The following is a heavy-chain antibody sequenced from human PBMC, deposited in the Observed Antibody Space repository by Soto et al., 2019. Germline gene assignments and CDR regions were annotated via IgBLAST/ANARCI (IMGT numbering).Heavy chain of an antibody. CDR1: GFNFSTYW. CDR3: ARDFSLDY. V-gene: IGHV3-7*03. CDR2: IKEDGSEN. Sequence: EVQLVESGGGLVQPGGSLRLSCAASGFNFSTYWMTWVRQAPGKGLEWVANIKEDGSENYYVDSVKGRFAISRDNAKNSVYLQMNSLRAEDTAVYYCARDFSLDYWGQGTLVSVSS. J-gene: IGHJ4*02.